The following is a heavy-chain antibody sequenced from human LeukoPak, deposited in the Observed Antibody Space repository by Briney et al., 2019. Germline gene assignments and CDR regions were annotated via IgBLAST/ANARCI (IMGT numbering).Heavy chain of an antibody. CDR3: ARARATVVNDAFDI. V-gene: IGHV3-21*01. J-gene: IGHJ3*02. Sequence: GGSLRLSCAASGLTFSNYWMNWVRQAPGKGLEWVSSISSSSSYIYYADSVKGRFTISRDNAKNSLYLQMNSLRAEDTAVYYCARARATVVNDAFDIWGQGTMVTVSS. CDR2: ISSSSSYI. CDR1: GLTFSNYW. D-gene: IGHD4-23*01.